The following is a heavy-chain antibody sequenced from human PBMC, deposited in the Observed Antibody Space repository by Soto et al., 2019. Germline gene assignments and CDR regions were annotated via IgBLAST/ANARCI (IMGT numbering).Heavy chain of an antibody. V-gene: IGHV4-30-4*01. J-gene: IGHJ4*02. CDR2: IYYSGST. D-gene: IGHD3-22*01. CDR1: GGSISSGDYY. Sequence: QVQLQESGPGLVKPSQTLSLTCTVSGGSISSGDYYWSWIRQPPGKGLEWIGYIYYSGSTYYNPSLKSRVTIAVDTTKNQFSLKLSSVTAADTAVYYWGRESSDDDSSGLDDWGQGTLVTVSS. CDR3: GRESSDDDSSGLDD.